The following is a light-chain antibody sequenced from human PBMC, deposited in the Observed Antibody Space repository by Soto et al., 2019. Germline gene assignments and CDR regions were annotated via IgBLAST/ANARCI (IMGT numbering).Light chain of an antibody. CDR3: SSYTTRTTLYV. J-gene: IGLJ1*01. CDR1: SSDVGSYNY. Sequence: HSALTQPASVSGSPGQSITISCTGTSSDVGSYNYVSLYQLHPRKAPKLMIYEVGNRPSGVSNRFSGSKSGDTASLTISGLQAEDEADYYCSSYTTRTTLYVFGTGTKVTV. V-gene: IGLV2-14*01. CDR2: EVG.